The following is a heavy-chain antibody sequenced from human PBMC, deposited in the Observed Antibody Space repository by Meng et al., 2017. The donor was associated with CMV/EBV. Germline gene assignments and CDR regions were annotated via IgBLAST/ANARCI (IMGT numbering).Heavy chain of an antibody. CDR1: GGSISSYY. J-gene: IGHJ6*02. CDR2: IYFSGST. D-gene: IGHD6-13*01. V-gene: IGHV4-59*01. CDR3: ARLIAAAGLYYYYGMDV. Sequence: GSLRLSCTVSGGSISSYYWSWIRQPPGKGLEGIGYIYFSGSTNYNPSLKSRVTISADTSKNQFSLKLSSVTAADTAVYYCARLIAAAGLYYYYGMDVWGQGTTVTVSS.